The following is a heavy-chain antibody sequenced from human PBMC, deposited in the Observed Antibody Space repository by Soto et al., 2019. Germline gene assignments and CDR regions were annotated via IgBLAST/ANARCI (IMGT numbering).Heavy chain of an antibody. D-gene: IGHD3-3*01. CDR2: INAGNGNT. J-gene: IGHJ4*02. V-gene: IGHV1-3*01. CDR3: ATSIHPGYDFGADY. CDR1: GYTFTSYA. Sequence: QVQLVQSGAEVKKPGASVKVSCKASGYTFTSYAMHWVRQAPGQRLEWMGWINAGNGNTKYSQKFQGRVTITRDTSASTAYMELSSLRSEDTAVYYCATSIHPGYDFGADYWGQGTLVTVSS.